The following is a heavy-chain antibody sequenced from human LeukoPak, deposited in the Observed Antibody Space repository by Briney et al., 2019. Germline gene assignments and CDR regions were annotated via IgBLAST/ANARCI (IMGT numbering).Heavy chain of an antibody. D-gene: IGHD1-26*01. CDR1: GYTFTSYA. J-gene: IGHJ4*02. V-gene: IGHV1-18*01. CDR3: ARGELLVDY. Sequence: ASVKVSRKASGYTFTSYAFRWVRQAPGQGLEWMGWISAYNGNTNYAQRLQGRVTMTTDTSTSIAYMELRSLRSDDTAVYYCARGELLVDYWGQGTLVTVSS. CDR2: ISAYNGNT.